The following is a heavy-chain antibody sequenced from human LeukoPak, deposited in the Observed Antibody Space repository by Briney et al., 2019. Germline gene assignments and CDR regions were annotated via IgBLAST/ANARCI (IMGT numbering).Heavy chain of an antibody. Sequence: GGSLRLSCAASGFTFSSYSKTWVRQAPGKGLEWVSSISSSSSYIYYADSVKGRFTISRDNAKNSLYLQMNSLRAEDTAVYYCARAGGSYSGYWGQGTLVTVSS. J-gene: IGHJ4*02. CDR2: ISSSSSYI. CDR1: GFTFSSYS. CDR3: ARAGGSYSGY. D-gene: IGHD1-26*01. V-gene: IGHV3-21*01.